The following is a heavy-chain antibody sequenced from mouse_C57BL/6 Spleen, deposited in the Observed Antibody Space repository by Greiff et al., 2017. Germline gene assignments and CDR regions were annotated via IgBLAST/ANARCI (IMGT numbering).Heavy chain of an antibody. Sequence: VKLVESGPGLVQPSQSLSITCTVSGFSLTSYGVHWVRQSPGKGLEWLGVIWSGGSTDYNAAFISRLSISKDNSKSQVFFKMNSLQADDTAIYYCARTGYGSSYGDYYAMDYWGQGTSVTVSS. CDR2: IWSGGST. D-gene: IGHD1-1*01. V-gene: IGHV2-2*01. CDR1: GFSLTSYG. J-gene: IGHJ4*01. CDR3: ARTGYGSSYGDYYAMDY.